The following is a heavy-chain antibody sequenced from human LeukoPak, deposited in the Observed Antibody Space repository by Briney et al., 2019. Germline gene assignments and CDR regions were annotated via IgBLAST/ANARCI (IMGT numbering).Heavy chain of an antibody. Sequence: SETLSLTCAVYGGSFSGYYWSWIRQPPGKGLEWIGEINHSGSTNYNPSLKSRVTISVDTSKNQSSLKLSSVTAADTAVYYCARGLWFGELLQPPFDYWGQGTLVTVSS. CDR2: INHSGST. CDR1: GGSFSGYY. D-gene: IGHD3-10*01. CDR3: ARGLWFGELLQPPFDY. J-gene: IGHJ4*02. V-gene: IGHV4-34*01.